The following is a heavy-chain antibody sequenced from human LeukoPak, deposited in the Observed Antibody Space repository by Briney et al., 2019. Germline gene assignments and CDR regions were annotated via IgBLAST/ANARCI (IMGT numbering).Heavy chain of an antibody. CDR1: GGSISSSSYY. CDR3: AIFGSGGS. D-gene: IGHD2-15*01. J-gene: IGHJ5*02. Sequence: SETLSLTCTVSGGSISSSSYYWGWIRQPPGKGLEWIGSIYYSGSTNHNPSLKSRVSISVDTSKNQFSLKLNSVTTADTAMYYCAIFGSGGSWGQGTLVTVSS. V-gene: IGHV4-39*07. CDR2: IYYSGST.